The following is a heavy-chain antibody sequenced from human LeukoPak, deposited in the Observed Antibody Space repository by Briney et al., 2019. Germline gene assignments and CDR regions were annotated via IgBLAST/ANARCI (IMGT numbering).Heavy chain of an antibody. CDR1: GGSISSYY. CDR3: ARSVDYYDSSNFHP. V-gene: IGHV4-59*01. J-gene: IGHJ5*02. Sequence: PSETLSLTCTVSGGSISSYYWNWIRQPPGKGLEWIGYISYSGSTNYNPSVKSRVTISVDTSKNQFSLKLSSVTAADTAVYYCARSVDYYDSSNFHPWGQGTLVTVSS. D-gene: IGHD3-22*01. CDR2: ISYSGST.